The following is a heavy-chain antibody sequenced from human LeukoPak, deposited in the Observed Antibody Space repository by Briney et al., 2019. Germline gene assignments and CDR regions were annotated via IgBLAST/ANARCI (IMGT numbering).Heavy chain of an antibody. V-gene: IGHV3-23*01. Sequence: GRSLRLSCAASGFTFSIDAMSCVRESARHGRESVSAFSGSGGSTYYANSGKGRFTISRDNSKKKLYLQMNSLRAEDTAVYYCAKGRRSGDTAMATFDYWGQGTLVTVSS. D-gene: IGHD5-18*01. CDR2: FSGSGGST. CDR3: AKGRRSGDTAMATFDY. CDR1: GFTFSIDA. J-gene: IGHJ4*02.